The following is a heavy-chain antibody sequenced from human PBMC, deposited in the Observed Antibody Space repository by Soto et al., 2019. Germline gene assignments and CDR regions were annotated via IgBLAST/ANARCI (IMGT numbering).Heavy chain of an antibody. CDR3: ARHHDSQGYGDYLVMDV. CDR2: NYYSGIT. J-gene: IGHJ6*02. Sequence: TSETLSLTCTVSGGSISSGGYYWTWIRQHPGKGLEWIGYNYYSGITYYNPSLKSRVTISLDTSKNQFSLKLSSVTAADTAVYYCARHHDSQGYGDYLVMDVWGQGTTVTVS. D-gene: IGHD4-17*01. V-gene: IGHV4-31*03. CDR1: GGSISSGGYY.